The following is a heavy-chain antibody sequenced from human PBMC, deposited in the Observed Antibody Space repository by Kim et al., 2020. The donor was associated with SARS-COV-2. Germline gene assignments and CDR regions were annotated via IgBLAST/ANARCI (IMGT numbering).Heavy chain of an antibody. V-gene: IGHV1-8*01. D-gene: IGHD5-18*01. J-gene: IGHJ3*02. Sequence: GYAQKFQGRVTMTRNTSISTAYMELSSLRSEDTAVYYWASGYSYFDAFDIWGQGTMVTVSS. CDR3: ASGYSYFDAFDI.